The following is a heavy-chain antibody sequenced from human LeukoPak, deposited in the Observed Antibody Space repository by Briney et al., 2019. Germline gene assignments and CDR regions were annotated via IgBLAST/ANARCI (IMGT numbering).Heavy chain of an antibody. V-gene: IGHV4-4*02. Sequence: SETLSLTCAVSGGSVSSTNWWSWVRQPPDKGLEWIGEIQHSGSTNYNPSLKSRVTVSVDKSENQFSLKLSSVTAADTAVYYCARIFGGFDWGQGTLVTVSS. CDR2: IQHSGST. D-gene: IGHD3-3*01. CDR1: GGSVSSTNW. J-gene: IGHJ4*02. CDR3: ARIFGGFD.